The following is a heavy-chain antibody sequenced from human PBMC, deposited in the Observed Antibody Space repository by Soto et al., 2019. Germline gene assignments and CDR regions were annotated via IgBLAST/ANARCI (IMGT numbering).Heavy chain of an antibody. V-gene: IGHV4-30-2*06. CDR2: ISHLEST. CDR1: GASISYGGFS. D-gene: IGHD5-12*01. J-gene: IGHJ4*02. CDR3: ARGGGYDSFDY. Sequence: SETLSLTCTVSGASISYGGFSWSWIRQSPGKGLEWIGYISHLESTYFHPSFKSRLTTSIDRTRNQFSLKLSSVTAADMAVYYCARGGGYDSFDYWGQGVLVTVSS.